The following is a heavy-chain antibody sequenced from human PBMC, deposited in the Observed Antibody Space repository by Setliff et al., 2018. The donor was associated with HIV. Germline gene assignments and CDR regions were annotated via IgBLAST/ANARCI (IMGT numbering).Heavy chain of an antibody. CDR2: IDPENDET. V-gene: IGHV1-69-2*01. Sequence: ASVKVSCKASGYTFIDKYMHWVRQAPGKGLHWMGRIDPENDETKYSQKFQVRFTMTADRSTDTAYMELSGLRSEDTSIYYCVLYSTGASRFDYWGQGTLVTVSS. D-gene: IGHD2-8*01. CDR3: VLYSTGASRFDY. CDR1: GYTFIDKY. J-gene: IGHJ4*02.